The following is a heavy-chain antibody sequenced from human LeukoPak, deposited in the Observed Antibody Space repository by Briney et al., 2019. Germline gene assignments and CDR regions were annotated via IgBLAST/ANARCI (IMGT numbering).Heavy chain of an antibody. Sequence: QSGGSLRLSCAASGFTFSSYAMSWVRQAPGKGLEWVSAISGSGGSTYYADSVKGRFTISRDNSKNTLYLQMNSLRAEDTAVYYCAKGHRGEYQLLGGYYFDYWGQGTLVTVSS. CDR2: ISGSGGST. J-gene: IGHJ4*02. CDR3: AKGHRGEYQLLGGYYFDY. D-gene: IGHD2-2*01. V-gene: IGHV3-23*01. CDR1: GFTFSSYA.